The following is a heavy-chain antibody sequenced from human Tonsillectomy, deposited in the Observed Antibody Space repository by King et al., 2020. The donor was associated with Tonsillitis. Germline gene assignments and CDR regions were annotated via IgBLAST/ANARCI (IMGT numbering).Heavy chain of an antibody. J-gene: IGHJ4*02. CDR1: GFTFSSYN. V-gene: IGHV3-21*01. CDR3: ARRVAGTVFDY. Sequence: VQLVESGGGLVKPGGSLRLSCAASGFTFSSYNMNRVRQAPGKGLERVSSISSSSSYIYYADSVKGRFTISRDNSKNSLYLQMNSLRAEDTAVYYCARRVAGTVFDYWGQGTLVTVSS. D-gene: IGHD6-19*01. CDR2: ISSSSSYI.